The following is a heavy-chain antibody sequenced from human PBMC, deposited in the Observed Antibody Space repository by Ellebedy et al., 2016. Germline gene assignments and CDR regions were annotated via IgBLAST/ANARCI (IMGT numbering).Heavy chain of an antibody. CDR2: LYTDGKT. CDR3: VTRHNGAFDF. CDR1: GLIVNSNY. Sequence: GGSLRLXXVGSGLIVNSNYMTWVRQAPGKGLEWVSLLYTDGKTSYADSVRGRFTITRDSSKNTLYLQMSGLGAEDTAVYYCVTRHNGAFDFWGQGTMVTVSS. V-gene: IGHV3-53*01. D-gene: IGHD1-14*01. J-gene: IGHJ3*01.